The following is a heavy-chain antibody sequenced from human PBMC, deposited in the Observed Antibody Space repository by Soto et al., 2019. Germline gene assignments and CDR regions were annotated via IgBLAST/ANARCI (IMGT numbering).Heavy chain of an antibody. CDR1: GFTFSSYA. J-gene: IGHJ5*02. Sequence: EVQLLESGGGLVQPGGSLRLSCAASGFTFSSYAMSWVRQAPGKGLEWVSAISGSGGSTYYADSVKGRFTISRDNSKNTLYLQMNSLRAEDTAVYYCAKSQGIAVAGTFSWFDPWGQGTLVTVSS. CDR3: AKSQGIAVAGTFSWFDP. V-gene: IGHV3-23*01. CDR2: ISGSGGST. D-gene: IGHD6-19*01.